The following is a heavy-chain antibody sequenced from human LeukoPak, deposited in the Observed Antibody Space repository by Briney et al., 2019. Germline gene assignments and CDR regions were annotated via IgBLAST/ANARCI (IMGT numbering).Heavy chain of an antibody. Sequence: SETLSLTCTVSGGSISSSSYYWGWIRQPPGKGLEWIGSIYYSGSTYYNPSLKSRVTISVDTSKNQFSLKLSSVTAADTAVYYCARGQLGYSSSWYRGWFDPWGQGTLVTVSS. J-gene: IGHJ5*02. CDR3: ARGQLGYSSSWYRGWFDP. CDR1: GGSISSSSYY. V-gene: IGHV4-39*07. D-gene: IGHD6-13*01. CDR2: IYYSGST.